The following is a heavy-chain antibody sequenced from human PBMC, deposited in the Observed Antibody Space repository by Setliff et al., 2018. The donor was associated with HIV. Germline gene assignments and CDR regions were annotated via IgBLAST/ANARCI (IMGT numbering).Heavy chain of an antibody. CDR2: IIPIFGTA. Sequence: SVKVSCKASGDTFSSYAISWVRQAPGQGLEWMGGIIPIFGTANYAQKFQDRVTITADESTSTAYMELSSLRSEDTAVYYCARGDTPSYYYYYYMDVWGKGTTVT. V-gene: IGHV1-69*13. D-gene: IGHD2-15*01. CDR1: GDTFSSYA. CDR3: ARGDTPSYYYYYYMDV. J-gene: IGHJ6*03.